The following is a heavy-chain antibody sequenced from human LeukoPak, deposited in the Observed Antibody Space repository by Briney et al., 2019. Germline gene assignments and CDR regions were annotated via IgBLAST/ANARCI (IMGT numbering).Heavy chain of an antibody. D-gene: IGHD2-2*01. V-gene: IGHV1-69*04. CDR2: IIPILGIA. CDR1: GGTFSSYA. J-gene: IGHJ4*02. Sequence: GASVKVSCKASGGTFSSYAISWVRQAPGQGLEWMGRIIPILGIANYAQKFQGRVTITADKSTSTAYMELSSLRSEDTAVYYCARDGPAAIADLDYWGQGTLVTVSS. CDR3: ARDGPAAIADLDY.